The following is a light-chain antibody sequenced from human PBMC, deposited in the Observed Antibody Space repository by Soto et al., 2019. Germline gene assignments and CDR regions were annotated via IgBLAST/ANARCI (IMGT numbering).Light chain of an antibody. CDR3: QHYDNSLLT. Sequence: IVLTQSPGTMSLSQGEGSTLSFSASQPISYRSVAWYQHTPGRAPRLLIYATSSRAAGIPDRFIGSGSGTDFTLSISRLEPAVFAVYYCQHYDNSLLTFGPGTKVDI. J-gene: IGKJ3*01. V-gene: IGKV3-20*01. CDR1: QPISYRS. CDR2: ATS.